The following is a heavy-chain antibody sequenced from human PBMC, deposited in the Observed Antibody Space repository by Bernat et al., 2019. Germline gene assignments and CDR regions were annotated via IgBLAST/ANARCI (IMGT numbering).Heavy chain of an antibody. J-gene: IGHJ4*02. CDR3: ARDYDYDYDSSGYYIPGGY. V-gene: IGHV1-18*04. D-gene: IGHD3-22*01. CDR1: GYTFTSYG. Sequence: QVHLVQSGAEVKKPGASVKVSCKASGYTFTSYGISWVRQAPGQGLEWLGWISAYNGNTNHAQKLQGRVTMTTDTSTSTAYMELRSLRSDDTAVYYCARDYDYDYDSSGYYIPGGYWGQGTLVTVSS. CDR2: ISAYNGNT.